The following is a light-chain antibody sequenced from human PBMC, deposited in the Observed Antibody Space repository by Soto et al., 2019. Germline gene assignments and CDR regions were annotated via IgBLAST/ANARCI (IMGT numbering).Light chain of an antibody. V-gene: IGLV2-23*01. CDR3: CSYAGSSTYV. CDR1: SSDVGSYNL. J-gene: IGLJ1*01. Sequence: QSALTQPASVSGSPGQSITISCTGTSSDVGSYNLVSWYQQHPGKAPKLMIYEGNKRPSGVSNRFSGSKSGNTASLTISGLQAEDEADYYCCSYAGSSTYVFGTGTKLTGL. CDR2: EGN.